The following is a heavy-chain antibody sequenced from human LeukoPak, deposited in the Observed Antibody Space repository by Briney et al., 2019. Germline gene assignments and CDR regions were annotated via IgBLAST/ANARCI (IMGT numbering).Heavy chain of an antibody. Sequence: GGSLRLSCAASGFTFSSHWMHWVRQAPGKGLVWVSRINSDGSSISYADSVEGRFTISRDNAKNTLYLQMNSLRAEDTAVYYCARDPDDYGDYEFDYWGQGTWSPSPQ. J-gene: IGHJ4*02. CDR1: GFTFSSHW. V-gene: IGHV3-74*01. D-gene: IGHD4-17*01. CDR2: INSDGSSI. CDR3: ARDPDDYGDYEFDY.